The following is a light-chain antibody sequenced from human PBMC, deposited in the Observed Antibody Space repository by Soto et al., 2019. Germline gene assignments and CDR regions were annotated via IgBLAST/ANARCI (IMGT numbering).Light chain of an antibody. Sequence: QSVLTQPPSVSEAPRQRVTISCSGSNSNIGNNAVNWFQQLPGKTPKLLIFYDDLLPSGVSDRFSASKSGTSASLAISGLQSDDEGDYYCAAWDDSLNGLLFGGGTKLTVL. CDR1: NSNIGNNA. CDR2: YDD. J-gene: IGLJ2*01. V-gene: IGLV1-36*01. CDR3: AAWDDSLNGLL.